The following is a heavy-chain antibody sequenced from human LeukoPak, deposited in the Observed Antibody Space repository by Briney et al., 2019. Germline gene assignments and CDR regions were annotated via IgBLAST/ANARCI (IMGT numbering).Heavy chain of an antibody. V-gene: IGHV4-59*01. CDR1: GGSISSYY. CDR2: IYYSGST. CDR3: AGVGRIAAAGPFDP. J-gene: IGHJ5*02. D-gene: IGHD6-13*01. Sequence: SETLSLTCTVSGGSISSYYWSWIRQPPGKGLEWIGYIYYSGSTNYNPSLKSRVTISVDTSKNQFSLKLSSVTAADTAVYYCAGVGRIAAAGPFDPWGQGTLVTVSS.